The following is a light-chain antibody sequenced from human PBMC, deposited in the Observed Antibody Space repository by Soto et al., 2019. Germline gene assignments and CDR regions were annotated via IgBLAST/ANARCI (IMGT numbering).Light chain of an antibody. Sequence: EMVLTQSPGTLSLSPGERATLSCRASQSVSSSYLAWYQQKPGQAPRLLIYGASIRATGIPDRLSGSGSGTDFTVTINRLEPEDCAVYYCQQYGSSSYTFGQGTKLEIK. J-gene: IGKJ2*01. CDR2: GAS. CDR3: QQYGSSSYT. V-gene: IGKV3-20*01. CDR1: QSVSSSY.